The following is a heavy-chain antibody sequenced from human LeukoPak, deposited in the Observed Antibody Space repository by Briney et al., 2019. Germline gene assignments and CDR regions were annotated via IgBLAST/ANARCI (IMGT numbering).Heavy chain of an antibody. D-gene: IGHD3-10*01. Sequence: GGSLRLSCAASGFTVSSNYMSWVRQAPGKGLEWVSVIYSGGSTYYADSVKGRFTISRDNSKNTLYLQMNSLGAEDTAVYYCARGPSMVPNHFDYWGQGTLVTVSS. CDR1: GFTVSSNY. V-gene: IGHV3-53*01. CDR3: ARGPSMVPNHFDY. CDR2: IYSGGST. J-gene: IGHJ4*02.